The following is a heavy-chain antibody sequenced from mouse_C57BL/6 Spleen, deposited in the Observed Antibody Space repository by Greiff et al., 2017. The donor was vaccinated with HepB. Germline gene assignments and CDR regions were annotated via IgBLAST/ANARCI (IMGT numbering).Heavy chain of an antibody. V-gene: IGHV5-17*01. J-gene: IGHJ4*01. CDR3: ARDLRYAMDY. Sequence: EVKVVESGGGLVKPGGSLKLSCAASGFTFSDYGMHWVRRAPEKGLEWVAYISSGSSTIYYADTMKGRFTISRDNAKNTLFLQMNSLRSEDTAMYYCARDLRYAMDYWGQGTSVTVSS. CDR2: ISSGSSTI. CDR1: GFTFSDYG.